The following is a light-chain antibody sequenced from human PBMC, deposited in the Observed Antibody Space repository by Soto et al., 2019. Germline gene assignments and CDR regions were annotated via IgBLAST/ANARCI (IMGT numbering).Light chain of an antibody. J-gene: IGKJ2*01. CDR1: QSVSSTY. CDR3: QQYGSSSYT. CDR2: GAS. Sequence: EIVLTQSPGTLSLSPGERATLSCRASQSVSSTYLAWYQQNPGQAPRLLIYGASSRATGIPDRFSGSVSGTDFTLTISRLEPEDFAVYFCQQYGSSSYTFGQWTKLEIK. V-gene: IGKV3-20*01.